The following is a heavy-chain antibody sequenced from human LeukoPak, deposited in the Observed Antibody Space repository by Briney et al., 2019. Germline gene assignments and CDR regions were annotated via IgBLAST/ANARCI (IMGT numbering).Heavy chain of an antibody. CDR2: ISSSSSYI. Sequence: GGSLRLSCAASGFTFSSYSMNWVRQAPGKGLEWVSSISSSSSYIYYADSVKGRFTISRDNAKNSLYLQMNSLRAEDTAVYYCARGGRQGDSSSWYLYFVYWGQGTLVTVSS. J-gene: IGHJ4*02. D-gene: IGHD6-13*01. CDR1: GFTFSSYS. V-gene: IGHV3-21*01. CDR3: ARGGRQGDSSSWYLYFVY.